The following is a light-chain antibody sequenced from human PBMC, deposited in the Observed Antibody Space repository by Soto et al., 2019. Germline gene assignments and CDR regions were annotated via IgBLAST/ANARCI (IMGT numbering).Light chain of an antibody. J-gene: IGLJ1*01. CDR2: EGS. CDR3: CSYAGSSTPYV. CDR1: SSDVGSYNL. V-gene: IGLV2-23*01. Sequence: QSALTQPASVSGSPGQSITTSCTGTSSDVGSYNLVSWYQQHPGKAPKLMIYEGSKRPSGVSNRFSGSKSGNTASLTISGLQAEDEADYYCCSYAGSSTPYVFGTGTQLTVL.